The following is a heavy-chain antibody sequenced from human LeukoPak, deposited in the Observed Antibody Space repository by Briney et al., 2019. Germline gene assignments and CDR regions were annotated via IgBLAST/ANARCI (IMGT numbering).Heavy chain of an antibody. CDR2: ITSSSSTI. CDR3: ARDRGGSGYYYDY. V-gene: IGHV3-48*01. CDR1: GFTFSSYS. D-gene: IGHD3-22*01. Sequence: SGGSLRLPCAASGFTFSSYSMNWVRQAPGKGLEWVSYITSSSSTIYYADSVKGRFTISRENAKNSLYLQMNSLRAEDTAVYYCARDRGGSGYYYDYWGQGTLVTVSS. J-gene: IGHJ4*02.